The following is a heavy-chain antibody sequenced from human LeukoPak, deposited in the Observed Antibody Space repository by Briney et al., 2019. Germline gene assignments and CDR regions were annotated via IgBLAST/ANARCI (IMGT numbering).Heavy chain of an antibody. J-gene: IGHJ4*02. CDR1: GFTFNSYG. CDR2: ISCDGSNK. D-gene: IGHD6-13*01. CDR3: ATHSSSGGFDY. Sequence: GGSLRLSCAASGFTFNSYGMHWVRQAPGKGLEWVAVISCDGSNKYYADSVKGRFTISRDNSKNTLYLQMNSLRAEDTAVYYSATHSSSGGFDYWGQGTLVTVSS. V-gene: IGHV3-30*03.